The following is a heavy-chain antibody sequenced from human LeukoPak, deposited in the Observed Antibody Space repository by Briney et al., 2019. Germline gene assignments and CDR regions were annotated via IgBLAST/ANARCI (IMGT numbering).Heavy chain of an antibody. J-gene: IGHJ4*02. CDR2: INQDGSAK. CDR1: GFTFSIYW. D-gene: IGHD4-17*01. V-gene: IGHV3-7*01. Sequence: GESLRLSCAVSGFTFSIYWMSWVRQAPGKGLEGVANINQDGSAKYYVDSVKGRFTISRDNAKNSLFLQMNSLRAEDTAVYYCARAGTTGSVDFWGQGTLVTVSS. CDR3: ARAGTTGSVDF.